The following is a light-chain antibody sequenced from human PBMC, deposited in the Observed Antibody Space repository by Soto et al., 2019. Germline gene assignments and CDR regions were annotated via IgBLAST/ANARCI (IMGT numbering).Light chain of an antibody. J-gene: IGLJ2*01. CDR1: NIGSKS. CDR3: QVWDSSSDHPV. CDR2: YDS. V-gene: IGLV3-21*04. Sequence: SYELTQPPSVSVAPGKTARITCGGNNIGSKSVHWYQQKPGQAPVLVIYYDSDRPSGIPERFSGSNSGNTATLTISWVEAGDEADYYCQVWDSSSDHPVFGGGTKVTVL.